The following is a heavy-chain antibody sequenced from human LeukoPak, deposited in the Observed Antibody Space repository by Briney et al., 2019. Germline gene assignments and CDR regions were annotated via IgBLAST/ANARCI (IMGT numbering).Heavy chain of an antibody. Sequence: PSETLSLTCTVSGYSISSGYYWGWIRQPPGKGLEWIGSIYHSGSTYYNPSLKSRVTISVDTSKNQFSLKLSSVTAADTAVYYCARNRGGSYYRAFDYWGQGTLVTVSS. CDR2: IYHSGST. J-gene: IGHJ4*02. CDR3: ARNRGGSYYRAFDY. V-gene: IGHV4-38-2*02. D-gene: IGHD1-26*01. CDR1: GYSISSGYY.